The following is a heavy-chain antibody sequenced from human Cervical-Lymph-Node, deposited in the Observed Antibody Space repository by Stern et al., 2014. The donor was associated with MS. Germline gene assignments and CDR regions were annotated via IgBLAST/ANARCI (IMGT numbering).Heavy chain of an antibody. Sequence: VQLVQSGAEVKKPGASVKVSCKASGYTFTNYYLHWVRQAPGQGLEWMGSINPSSSNTTYAQKFQGRVTMTRDTSTTTVYMELSSLTSEDTAVYYCARDEGISWPFDYWGQGTLVTVSS. CDR2: INPSSSNT. CDR1: GYTFTNYY. J-gene: IGHJ4*01. D-gene: IGHD2-15*01. V-gene: IGHV1-46*01. CDR3: ARDEGISWPFDY.